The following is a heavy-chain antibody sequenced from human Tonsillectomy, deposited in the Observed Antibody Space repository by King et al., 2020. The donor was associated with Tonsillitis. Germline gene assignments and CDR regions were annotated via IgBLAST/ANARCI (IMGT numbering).Heavy chain of an antibody. CDR3: ARGSFSSSGNWFDP. J-gene: IGHJ5*02. CDR2: IYYSGST. CDR1: GGAISSYY. D-gene: IGHD6-13*01. V-gene: IGHV4-59*01. Sequence: VQLQESGPGLVKPSETLSLTCTVSGGAISSYYWSWIRQPPGKGLEWLGYIYYSGSTNYNPSLKSRVTISVNTSKNQFSLKLSSVTAADTAVYYCARGSFSSSGNWFDPWGQGTLVTVSS.